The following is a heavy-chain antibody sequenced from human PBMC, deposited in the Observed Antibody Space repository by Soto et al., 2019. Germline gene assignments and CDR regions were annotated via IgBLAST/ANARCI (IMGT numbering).Heavy chain of an antibody. V-gene: IGHV3-23*01. CDR1: GFMFSSYA. Sequence: GGSLRLSCAASGFMFSSYAMSWVRQAPGKGLEWVSAISGSADNSYYADSVKGRFTISRDNSKNTVYLQMDSLRAEDTAVYYCAKDLYASGAYGRFDPWGQGTPVTVSS. J-gene: IGHJ5*02. D-gene: IGHD3-10*01. CDR3: AKDLYASGAYGRFDP. CDR2: ISGSADNS.